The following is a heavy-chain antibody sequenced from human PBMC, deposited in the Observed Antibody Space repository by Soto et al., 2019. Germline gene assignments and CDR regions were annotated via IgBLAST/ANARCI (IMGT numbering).Heavy chain of an antibody. CDR3: ARGRLLPAVNFDY. CDR1: GGSISSSTYY. D-gene: IGHD2-2*01. Sequence: PSETLSLTCTVSGGSISSSTYYWGWMRQPPGKGLEWIGYIYHSGSASYNPSLKSRVTISVDGSKNHFSLQLTSVTAADTAVYYCARGRLLPAVNFDYWGQGALVTVSS. J-gene: IGHJ4*02. CDR2: IYHSGSA. V-gene: IGHV4-39*07.